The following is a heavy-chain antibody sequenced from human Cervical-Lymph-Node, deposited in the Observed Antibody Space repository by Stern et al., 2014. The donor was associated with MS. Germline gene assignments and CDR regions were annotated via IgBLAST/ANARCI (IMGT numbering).Heavy chain of an antibody. CDR1: GFTFSAYS. D-gene: IGHD4-17*01. Sequence: EVQLEESGGGLVKPGGSLRLSCAASGFTFSAYSMNWVRQAPGKGLEWVSSISSSGTYIFSTDSLKGRFTISRDNAENSLYLQMNSLRAEDTALYYCARGGDYHTFDIWGQGTVVTVSS. V-gene: IGHV3-21*01. CDR2: ISSSGTYI. J-gene: IGHJ3*02. CDR3: ARGGDYHTFDI.